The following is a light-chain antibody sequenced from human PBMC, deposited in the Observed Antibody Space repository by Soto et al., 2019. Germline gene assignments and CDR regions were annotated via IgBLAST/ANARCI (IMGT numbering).Light chain of an antibody. Sequence: EIVVTQSPGILSVSPGDRATLSCRASQSVSTNLAWYQQKPGQAPTLLIYAASTRATGIPASFTGSGSGTAFTLTIASLQSDDFAVFYCQEHSNWPPFTFGPGTRVDIK. V-gene: IGKV3-15*01. CDR3: QEHSNWPPFT. CDR2: AAS. CDR1: QSVSTN. J-gene: IGKJ3*01.